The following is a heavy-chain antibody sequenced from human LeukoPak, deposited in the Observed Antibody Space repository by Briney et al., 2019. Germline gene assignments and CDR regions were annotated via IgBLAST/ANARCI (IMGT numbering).Heavy chain of an antibody. J-gene: IGHJ5*02. V-gene: IGHV1-18*01. D-gene: IGHD1-26*01. CDR1: GYTFTNYG. CDR3: ARDGEIVGAQQA. CDR2: ISPYNGKT. Sequence: ASVKVSCKTSGYTFTNYGINWVRQAPGQGLEWMGWISPYNGKTEFAQKFQGRVTMTTDTSTTTVYMELRSLRSDDTAVYYCARDGEIVGAQQAWGQGTLVTVSS.